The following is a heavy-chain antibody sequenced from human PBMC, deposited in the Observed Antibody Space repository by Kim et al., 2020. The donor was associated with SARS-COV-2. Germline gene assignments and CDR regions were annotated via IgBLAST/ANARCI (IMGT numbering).Heavy chain of an antibody. J-gene: IGHJ4*02. CDR3: AREGNYYDSSGYSYFDY. CDR2: IIPIFGTA. D-gene: IGHD3-22*01. V-gene: IGHV1-69*13. CDR1: GGTFSSYA. Sequence: SVKVSCKASGGTFSSYAISWVRQAPGQGLEWMGGIIPIFGTANYAQKFQGRVTITADESTSTAYMELSSLRSEDTAVYYCAREGNYYDSSGYSYFDYWGQRTLVTVSS.